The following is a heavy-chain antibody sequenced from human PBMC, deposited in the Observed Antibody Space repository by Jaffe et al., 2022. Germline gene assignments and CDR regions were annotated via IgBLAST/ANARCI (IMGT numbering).Heavy chain of an antibody. CDR1: GGTFSSYA. J-gene: IGHJ6*03. CDR2: IIPIFGTA. CDR3: ARGCSSTSCYSYYYYMDV. Sequence: QVQLVQSGAEVKKPGSSVKVSCKASGGTFSSYAISWVRQAPGQGLEWMGGIIPIFGTANYAQKFQGRVTITADESTSTAYMELSSLRSEDTAVYYCARGCSSTSCYSYYYYMDVWGKGTTVTVSS. D-gene: IGHD2-2*01. V-gene: IGHV1-69*01.